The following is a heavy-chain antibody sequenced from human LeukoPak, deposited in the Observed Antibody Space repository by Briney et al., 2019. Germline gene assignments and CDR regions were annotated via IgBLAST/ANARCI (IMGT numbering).Heavy chain of an antibody. J-gene: IGHJ6*04. D-gene: IGHD7-27*01. V-gene: IGHV3-23*01. CDR1: GFTFSSYA. Sequence: GGSLRLSCAASGFTFSSYAMSWVRQAPGKGLEWVSAISGSGGSTYYADSVKGRFTISRDNSKNTLYLQMNSLRAEDTAVYYCAKDLGLYYYYGMDVRGKGTTVTVSS. CDR2: ISGSGGST. CDR3: AKDLGLYYYYGMDV.